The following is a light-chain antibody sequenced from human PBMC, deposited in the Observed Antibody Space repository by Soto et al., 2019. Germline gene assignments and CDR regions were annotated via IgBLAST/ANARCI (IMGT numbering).Light chain of an antibody. CDR3: SSYTSSSPLV. CDR1: SSDVGGYNY. J-gene: IGLJ2*01. Sequence: QSALTQPASVSGSPGQSITISCTGTSSDVGGYNYVSWYQQHPGKAPKLMIYDVSNRPSGVSNRFSGSKSGNTASLTISGLQAEDEAEYYVSSYTSSSPLVFGGGTKVTVL. CDR2: DVS. V-gene: IGLV2-14*01.